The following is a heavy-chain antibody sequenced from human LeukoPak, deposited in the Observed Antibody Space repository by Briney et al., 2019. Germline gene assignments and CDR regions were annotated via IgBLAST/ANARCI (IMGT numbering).Heavy chain of an antibody. Sequence: SETLSLTCTVSGGSISNNGYYWGWIRQPPGKGLEWIGSIYYSGTTYYNPSLKSRVTILVDTSKNQFSLKVSSVTAADTAVYYCALIVGATLRASDYWGQGTLVTVSS. CDR3: ALIVGATLRASDY. J-gene: IGHJ4*02. V-gene: IGHV4-39*07. CDR2: IYYSGTT. CDR1: GGSISNNGYY. D-gene: IGHD1-26*01.